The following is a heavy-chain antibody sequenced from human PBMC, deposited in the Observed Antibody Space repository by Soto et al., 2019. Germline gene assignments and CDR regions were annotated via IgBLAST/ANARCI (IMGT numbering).Heavy chain of an antibody. D-gene: IGHD3-10*01. CDR3: SRVDPGETSPFDH. V-gene: IGHV1-46*03. CDR2: INPFDGSR. Sequence: GXSVKVSFKASGYIFTSYYIHLVRHSPGQGLEWMGWINPFDGSRMFAQSFQGRVTMTRDTSTSTVYMEVSSLRSEDTAVYYCSRVDPGETSPFDHWGQGTLVTVSS. CDR1: GYIFTSYY. J-gene: IGHJ4*02.